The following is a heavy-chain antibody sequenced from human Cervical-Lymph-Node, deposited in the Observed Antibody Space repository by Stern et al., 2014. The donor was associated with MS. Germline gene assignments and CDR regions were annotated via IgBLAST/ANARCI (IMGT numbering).Heavy chain of an antibody. J-gene: IGHJ4*02. CDR3: ATPRGLAY. Sequence: VQLVESGSEFKKPGASVKVSCKASGYTFTTYPMIWVRQAPGQGLEWMGWINTNTGHPTYAQGVTGRFVFSLDTSVNTAYLQISSLKAEDTAVYYCATPRGLAYWGQGTLVTVSS. CDR1: GYTFTTYP. CDR2: INTNTGHP. D-gene: IGHD4-23*01. V-gene: IGHV7-4-1*02.